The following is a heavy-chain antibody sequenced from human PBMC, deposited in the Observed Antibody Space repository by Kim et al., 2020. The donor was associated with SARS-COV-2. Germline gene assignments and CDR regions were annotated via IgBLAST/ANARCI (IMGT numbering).Heavy chain of an antibody. CDR2: ISSSSYI. V-gene: IGHV3-21*01. D-gene: IGHD5-18*01. J-gene: IGHJ6*01. CDR3: ARDDRVDTAMTSYYYHYG. Sequence: GGSLRLSCAASGFTFSSYSMNWVRQAPGKGLEWVSSISSSSYIYYADLVKGRFTISRDNAKNSLYLQMNSLRAEDTAVYYCARDDRVDTAMTSYYYHYG. CDR1: GFTFSSYS.